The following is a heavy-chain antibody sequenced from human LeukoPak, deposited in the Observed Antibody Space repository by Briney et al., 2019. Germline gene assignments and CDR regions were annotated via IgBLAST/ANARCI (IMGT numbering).Heavy chain of an antibody. Sequence: ASVKVSCKASGGTFSSYTISWVRQAPGQGLEWMGRIIPIYNPVDYTQRFQGRVTITADESTNTVYLELSSLRYDDTAVYYCAREPLGCGGDCHFDYWGQGTLVTVSS. CDR2: IIPIYNPV. V-gene: IGHV1-69*13. CDR3: AREPLGCGGDCHFDY. D-gene: IGHD2-21*02. CDR1: GGTFSSYT. J-gene: IGHJ4*02.